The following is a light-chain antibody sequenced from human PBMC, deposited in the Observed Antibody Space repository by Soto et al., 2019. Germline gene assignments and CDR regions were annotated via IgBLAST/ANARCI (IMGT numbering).Light chain of an antibody. CDR1: QSVNSNY. CDR3: QQYVSTPPT. V-gene: IGKV3-20*01. CDR2: GAS. J-gene: IGKJ1*01. Sequence: EIVLTQSPGTLSLSPGERATLSCRASQSVNSNYLAWYQRKPGQAPRLLIYGASNRATDIPYRFSASGSGTDFTLTITRLAAEDFAVYYCQQYVSTPPTFGQGTKVEVK.